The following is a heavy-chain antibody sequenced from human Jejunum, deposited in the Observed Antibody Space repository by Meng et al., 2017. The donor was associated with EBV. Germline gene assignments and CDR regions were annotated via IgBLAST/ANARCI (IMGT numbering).Heavy chain of an antibody. Sequence: VQWVQSGAEVKKPGSSVKVSCKASGDRFGTYSVSWVRQAPGQGLEWMGNTVPIFGTTSYAQKFQGRVTITADESTRTAFMELRNLRSEDSAMYYCARAGGDYEDYWGQGTLVTVSS. CDR1: GDRFGTYS. CDR2: TVPIFGTT. J-gene: IGHJ4*02. V-gene: IGHV1-69*15. CDR3: ARAGGDYEDY. D-gene: IGHD4-17*01.